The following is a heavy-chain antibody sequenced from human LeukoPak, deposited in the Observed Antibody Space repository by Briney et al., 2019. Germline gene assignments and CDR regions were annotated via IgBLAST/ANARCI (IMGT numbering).Heavy chain of an antibody. Sequence: GGSLRLSCAASGFTFSDYYMSWIRQAPGKGLEWVSYISSSGSTIYYADSVKGRFTISRDNSKNTLYLQMNSLRAEDTAVYYCARDLSYSSSSGVFDYWGQGTLVTVSS. J-gene: IGHJ4*02. CDR2: ISSSGSTI. CDR3: ARDLSYSSSSGVFDY. CDR1: GFTFSDYY. V-gene: IGHV3-11*04. D-gene: IGHD6-6*01.